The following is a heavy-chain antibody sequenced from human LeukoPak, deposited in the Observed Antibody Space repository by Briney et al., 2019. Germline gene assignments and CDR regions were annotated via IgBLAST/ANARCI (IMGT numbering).Heavy chain of an antibody. V-gene: IGHV4-39*01. CDR3: ARHENIVVVVAATGFDY. Sequence: SGTLSLTCTVSGGSISSSSHYWGWIRQPPGKGLEWIGSIYYSGNTYYNPSLKSRVTISVDTSKNHFSLEVSSVTAADTAVYYCARHENIVVVVAATGFDYWGQGTLVTVSS. D-gene: IGHD2-15*01. CDR1: GGSISSSSHY. J-gene: IGHJ4*02. CDR2: IYYSGNT.